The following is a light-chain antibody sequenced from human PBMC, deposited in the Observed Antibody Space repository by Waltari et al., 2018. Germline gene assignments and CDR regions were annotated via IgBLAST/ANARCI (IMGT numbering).Light chain of an antibody. Sequence: DIVMTQSPDSLAVSLGERATFNCKSSQTVLYSSNNKNYLSWYQQKPGPPPKLLIYWASTRQSGVPDRFSGSGSGTDFTLTISSLQTEDVAVYYCQQYYSTPWTFGQGTKVEIK. CDR1: QTVLYSSNNKNY. CDR3: QQYYSTPWT. CDR2: WAS. V-gene: IGKV4-1*01. J-gene: IGKJ1*01.